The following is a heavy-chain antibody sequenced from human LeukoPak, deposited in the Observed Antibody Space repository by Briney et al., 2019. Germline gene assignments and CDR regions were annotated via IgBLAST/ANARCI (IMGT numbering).Heavy chain of an antibody. CDR1: GGSINNYY. Sequence: SETLSFTCTVSGGSINNYYWSWIRQPAGKGLEWIGRIYTRGSTNYNPSLKSRVTMSVDTSKNQFSLKLSSVTAADTAVYYCARGRYCSADICSGGDAFDIWGQGTMVSVSS. CDR2: IYTRGST. CDR3: ARGRYCSADICSGGDAFDI. J-gene: IGHJ3*02. D-gene: IGHD2-15*01. V-gene: IGHV4-4*07.